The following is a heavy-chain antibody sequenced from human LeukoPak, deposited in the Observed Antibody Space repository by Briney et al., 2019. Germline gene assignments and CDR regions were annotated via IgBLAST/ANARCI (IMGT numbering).Heavy chain of an antibody. CDR2: ISSSGGTT. V-gene: IGHV3-23*01. Sequence: GGSLRLSCAASGFTFSTYAVNWVRQAPGKGLEWVSAISSSGGTTYYADSVKGRFSISRDNSKNTLYLRMNSLRAEDTAVYYCAIDRNAWPTNFDSWGQGTLVTVSA. J-gene: IGHJ4*02. D-gene: IGHD5-24*01. CDR1: GFTFSTYA. CDR3: AIDRNAWPTNFDS.